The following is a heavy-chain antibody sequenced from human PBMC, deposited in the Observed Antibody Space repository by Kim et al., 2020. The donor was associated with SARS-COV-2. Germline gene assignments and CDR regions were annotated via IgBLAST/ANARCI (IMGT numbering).Heavy chain of an antibody. J-gene: IGHJ4*02. D-gene: IGHD6-19*01. V-gene: IGHV3-23*01. Sequence: ADPVRGRFTIARDNSKKTVYLQMNNLRAEDTAVYYCSKDLALAAPGGGSDYWGQGTLVTVSS. CDR3: SKDLALAAPGGGSDY.